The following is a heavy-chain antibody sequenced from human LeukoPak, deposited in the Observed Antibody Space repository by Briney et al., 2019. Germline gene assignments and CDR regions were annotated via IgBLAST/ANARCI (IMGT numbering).Heavy chain of an antibody. D-gene: IGHD4-17*01. J-gene: IGHJ4*02. CDR2: IYTSGST. CDR1: GGSISSYY. V-gene: IGHV4-4*07. Sequence: SETLSLTCTVSGGSISSYYWSWIRQPAGKGLEWIGRIYTSGSTNYNPSLKSRVTISVDTSKNQFSLKLSSVTAADTAVYYCARAPTTGHNRAFDYWGQGTLVTVSS. CDR3: ARAPTTGHNRAFDY.